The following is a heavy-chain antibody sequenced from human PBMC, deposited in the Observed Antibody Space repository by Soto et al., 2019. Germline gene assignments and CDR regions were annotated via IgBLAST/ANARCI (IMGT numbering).Heavy chain of an antibody. CDR1: GGTFSTYG. CDR3: ASRERVDAFDV. V-gene: IGHV1-69*01. J-gene: IGHJ3*01. Sequence: QVQLVQSGAEVKQPGSSVKVSCKASGGTFSTYGITWVRQASGQGLEWMGGIIPISGSIKFAQKLQGRLTIIPDESTSTVYMELSSLTSEDTAVYYCASRERVDAFDVWGQGTMVTVSS. D-gene: IGHD1-26*01. CDR2: IIPISGSI.